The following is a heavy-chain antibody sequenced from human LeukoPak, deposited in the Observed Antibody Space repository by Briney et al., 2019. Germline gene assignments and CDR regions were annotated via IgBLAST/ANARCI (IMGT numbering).Heavy chain of an antibody. J-gene: IGHJ4*02. CDR3: AGQVRNRTARGYFDY. D-gene: IGHD1-14*01. Sequence: PSETLSLTCTVSGGSISSSSYYWGWIRQPPGKGLEWIGSIYYSGSTNYNPSLKSRVTISVDTSKNQFSLKLSSVTAADTAVYYCAGQVRNRTARGYFDYWGQGTLVTVPS. CDR1: GGSISSSSYY. V-gene: IGHV4-39*07. CDR2: IYYSGST.